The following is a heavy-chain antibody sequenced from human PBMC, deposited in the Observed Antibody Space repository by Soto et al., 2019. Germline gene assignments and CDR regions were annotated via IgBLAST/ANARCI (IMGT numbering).Heavy chain of an antibody. V-gene: IGHV1-3*01. CDR2: INAANGDT. D-gene: IGHD6-13*01. J-gene: IGHJ5*02. Sequence: AAVKVSCTSSGYTFTSYGIHWVRQAPGQRLEWMGWINAANGDTKYSPKFQGRVTITRDTSASTAYMELSSLRSEDTAVYYCVRRHVSATGIDGLDPCGQGTLVTVSS. CDR1: GYTFTSYG. CDR3: VRRHVSATGIDGLDP.